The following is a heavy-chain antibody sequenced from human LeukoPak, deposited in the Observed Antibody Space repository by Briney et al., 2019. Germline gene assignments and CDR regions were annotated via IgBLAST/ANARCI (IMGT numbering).Heavy chain of an antibody. D-gene: IGHD6-13*01. CDR1: GGTFSSYA. CDR2: IIPIFGTA. Sequence: SVKVSCKASGGTFSSYAISWVRQAPGQGLEWMGGIIPIFGTANYAQKFQGRVTITADESTSTAYMELSSLRSEDTAVYYCARALDQKAAGPYYYYMDVWGKGTTVTVSS. V-gene: IGHV1-69*01. J-gene: IGHJ6*03. CDR3: ARALDQKAAGPYYYYMDV.